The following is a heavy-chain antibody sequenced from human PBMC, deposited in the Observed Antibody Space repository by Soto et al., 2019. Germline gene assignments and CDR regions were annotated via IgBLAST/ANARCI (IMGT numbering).Heavy chain of an antibody. CDR2: ISSSSSYI. V-gene: IGHV3-21*01. Sequence: GGSLRLSCAASGFTFSSYGMNWVRQAPGKGLEWVSSISSSSSYIYYADSVKGRFTISRDNAKNSLYLQMNSLRAEDTAVYYCARDAVGDIVVVPAAIPFDIWGQGTMVTVSS. J-gene: IGHJ3*02. CDR3: ARDAVGDIVVVPAAIPFDI. CDR1: GFTFSSYG. D-gene: IGHD2-2*01.